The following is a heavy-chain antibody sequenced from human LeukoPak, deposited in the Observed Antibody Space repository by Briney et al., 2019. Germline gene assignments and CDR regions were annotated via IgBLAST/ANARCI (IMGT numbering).Heavy chain of an antibody. CDR1: GYTFTAYY. J-gene: IGHJ4*02. Sequence: GASVKVSCKASGYTFTAYYMHWVRQAPGHGLEWMGIINPSGGSTSYAQKFQGRVTMTRDTSTSTVYMELSSLRSEDTAVYYCAREVTTRGIYFGYWGQGTLVTVSS. V-gene: IGHV1-46*01. CDR3: AREVTTRGIYFGY. D-gene: IGHD4-17*01. CDR2: INPSGGST.